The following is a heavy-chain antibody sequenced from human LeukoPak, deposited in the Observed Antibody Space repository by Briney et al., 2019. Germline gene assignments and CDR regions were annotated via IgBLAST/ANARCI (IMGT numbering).Heavy chain of an antibody. CDR2: IIPIFGTA. CDR3: AREPYYFDSSGYYYDGNYFDY. CDR1: GGTFSSYA. J-gene: IGHJ4*02. V-gene: IGHV1-69*13. Sequence: ASVKVSCKASGGTFSSYAISWVRQAPGQGLEWMGGIIPIFGTANYAQKFQGRVTITADESTSTAYMELSSLRSEDTAVYYCAREPYYFDSSGYYYDGNYFDYWGQGTLVTVSS. D-gene: IGHD3-22*01.